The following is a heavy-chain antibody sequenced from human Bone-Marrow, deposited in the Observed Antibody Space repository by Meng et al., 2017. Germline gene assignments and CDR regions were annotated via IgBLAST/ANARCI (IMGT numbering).Heavy chain of an antibody. CDR3: ARVKWQWLTRQGDYFDY. Sequence: ASVKVSCKASGYTFTSYYMHWVRQAPGQGLEWMGIINPSGGSTSYAQKFQGRVTMTRDTSTSTVYMELSSLRSEDTAVYYCARVKWQWLTRQGDYFDYWGQGTLVTVSS. J-gene: IGHJ4*02. D-gene: IGHD6-19*01. V-gene: IGHV1-46*01. CDR2: INPSGGST. CDR1: GYTFTSYY.